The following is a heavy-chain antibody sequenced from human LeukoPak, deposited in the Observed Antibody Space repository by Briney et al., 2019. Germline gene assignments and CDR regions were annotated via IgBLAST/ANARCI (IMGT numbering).Heavy chain of an antibody. CDR3: ARGPKYYYDSSGHGAFDI. CDR2: INWNGGST. Sequence: GGSLRLSCSVSGFTFDDYGMSWVRQAPGKGLEWVSGINWNGGSTGYADSVKGRFTISRDNAKNSLYLQMNSLGAEDTALYHCARGPKYYYDSSGHGAFDIWGQGTMVTVSS. D-gene: IGHD3-22*01. V-gene: IGHV3-20*01. J-gene: IGHJ3*02. CDR1: GFTFDDYG.